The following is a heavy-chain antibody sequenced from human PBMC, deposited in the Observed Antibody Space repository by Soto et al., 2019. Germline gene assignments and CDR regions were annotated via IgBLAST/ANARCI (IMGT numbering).Heavy chain of an antibody. CDR3: GRGGSDSPMAPGH. J-gene: IGHJ4*02. CDR1: GFTFSSYW. CDR2: INPDGSAT. Sequence: GGSLRLSCAASGFTFSSYWMHWVRQAPGKGLVWVSRINPDGSATNYADSVKGRFTISRDNAKNTLYLQMNSLRAEDTAVFYCGRGGSDSPMAPGHWGRGTLVTVSS. V-gene: IGHV3-74*01. D-gene: IGHD5-18*01.